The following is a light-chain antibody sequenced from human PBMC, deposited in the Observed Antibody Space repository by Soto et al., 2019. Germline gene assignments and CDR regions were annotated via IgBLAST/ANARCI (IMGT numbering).Light chain of an antibody. CDR3: QQYNNWPPLT. Sequence: EIVMTQSPATLSVSPGERATLSCRASQSVSNNLAWYQQKPGQAPRLLIYGASTRATGIPARFSGSGSGTEFTLTSSSLQAEYFAVYYCQQYNNWPPLTFGGGTKVEIK. CDR2: GAS. V-gene: IGKV3D-15*01. CDR1: QSVSNN. J-gene: IGKJ4*01.